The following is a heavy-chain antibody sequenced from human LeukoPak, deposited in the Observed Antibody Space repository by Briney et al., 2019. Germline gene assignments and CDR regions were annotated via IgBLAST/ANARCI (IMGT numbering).Heavy chain of an antibody. CDR3: ARTPGYCSSTSCYHYYGMDV. CDR1: GYSFTSYW. V-gene: IGHV5-51*01. J-gene: IGHJ6*04. D-gene: IGHD2-2*01. Sequence: GESLKISCKGSGYSFTSYWIGWVRQMPGKGLEWMGIIYTGDSDTRYSPSFQGQVTISADKSISTAYLQWSSLKASDTAMYYCARTPGYCSSTSCYHYYGMDVWGKGTTVTVSS. CDR2: IYTGDSDT.